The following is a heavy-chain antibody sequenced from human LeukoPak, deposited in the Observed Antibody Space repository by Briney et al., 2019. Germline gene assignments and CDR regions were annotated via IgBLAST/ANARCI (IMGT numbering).Heavy chain of an antibody. CDR1: GGSISSYY. V-gene: IGHV4-4*07. D-gene: IGHD2-15*01. CDR3: ARVANGSYVLRLYFDY. J-gene: IGHJ4*02. CDR2: IYTSGST. Sequence: SETLSLTCTVSGGSISSYYWSWIRQPAGKGLEWIGRIYTSGSTNYNPSLKSRVTMSVDTSKNQFSLKLSSVTAADTAVYYCARVANGSYVLRLYFDYWGQGTLVTVSS.